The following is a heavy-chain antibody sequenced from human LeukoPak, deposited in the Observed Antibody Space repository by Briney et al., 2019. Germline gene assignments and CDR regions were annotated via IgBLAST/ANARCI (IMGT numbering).Heavy chain of an antibody. CDR2: ISWNSGSI. CDR1: GFTFDDYA. D-gene: IGHD6-13*01. V-gene: IGHV3-9*01. Sequence: PGRSLRLSCAASGFTFDDYAMHWVRQAPGKGLEWVSGISWNSGSIGYADSVKGRFTISRDNAKNSLYLQMNSLRAEDTALYYCAKDPNSIAAAGTGYFDYWGQGTLVTVSS. CDR3: AKDPNSIAAAGTGYFDY. J-gene: IGHJ4*02.